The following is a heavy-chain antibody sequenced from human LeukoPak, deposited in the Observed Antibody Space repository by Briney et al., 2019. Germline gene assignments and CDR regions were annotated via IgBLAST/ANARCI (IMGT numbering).Heavy chain of an antibody. CDR2: IRYDGSNS. CDR1: GFTFSSYG. V-gene: IGHV3-30*02. Sequence: GGSLRLSCAASGFTFSSYGMHWVRQAPGEGLEWVAFIRYDGSNSYYIDSVKGRFTISRDNSKNTLYLQMNSLRAEDTAVYYCAKAAAAAGTIDYWGQGTLVTVSS. D-gene: IGHD6-13*01. CDR3: AKAAAAAGTIDY. J-gene: IGHJ4*02.